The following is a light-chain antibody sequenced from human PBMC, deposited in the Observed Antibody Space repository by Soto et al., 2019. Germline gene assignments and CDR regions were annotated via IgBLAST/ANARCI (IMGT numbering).Light chain of an antibody. CDR1: QSVSSN. Sequence: EIVMTQSPATLSVSPGERATLSCRASQSVSSNLAWYQQKPGQAPRLLIYSASTRATGIPGRFSGSGSGTEFTLTISSLQSEDFAVYYCQQYDNWRITFGQGTRLEIK. CDR3: QQYDNWRIT. CDR2: SAS. V-gene: IGKV3-15*01. J-gene: IGKJ5*01.